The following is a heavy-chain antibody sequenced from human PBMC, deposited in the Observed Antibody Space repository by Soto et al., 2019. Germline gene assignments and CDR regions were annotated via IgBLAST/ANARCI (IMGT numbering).Heavy chain of an antibody. CDR1: GFTFSSYG. V-gene: IGHV3-33*01. J-gene: IGHJ4*02. Sequence: PGGSLRLSCAASGFTFSSYGMHWVRQAPGKGLEWVAVIWYDGSNKYYADSVKGRFTISRDNSKNTLYLQMNSLRAEDTAVYYCARGSIADRPDGVYYFDYWGQGTLVTVYS. CDR2: IWYDGSNK. CDR3: ARGSIADRPDGVYYFDY. D-gene: IGHD6-6*01.